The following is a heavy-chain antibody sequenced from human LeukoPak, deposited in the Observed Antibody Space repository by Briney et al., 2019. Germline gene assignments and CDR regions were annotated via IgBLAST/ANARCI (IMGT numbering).Heavy chain of an antibody. V-gene: IGHV3-23*01. Sequence: HPGGSLRLSCAAAGFTFSSYAMSWVRQAPGKGLEWVSAISGGGGSTYYADSVKGRFTISRDNSKNTLYLQMNSLRADDTAVYYCARSPTAINGNFDPWGQGTLVTVSS. CDR2: ISGGGGST. CDR1: GFTFSSYA. CDR3: ARSPTAINGNFDP. D-gene: IGHD2-2*01. J-gene: IGHJ5*02.